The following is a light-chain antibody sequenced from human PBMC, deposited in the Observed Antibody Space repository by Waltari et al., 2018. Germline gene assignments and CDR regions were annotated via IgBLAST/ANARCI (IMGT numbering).Light chain of an antibody. CDR2: DVN. Sequence: QSALTQPRSVSGSPGQSVTISCTGTSSDVGYYNYVSWYQQQPGKAPKVIIYDVNGRPSGVPVRFSGSKSGNTASLTISGLQAEDEADYYCCSYAGNYLRVFGGGTKLTVL. J-gene: IGLJ2*01. CDR3: CSYAGNYLRV. CDR1: SSDVGYYNY. V-gene: IGLV2-11*01.